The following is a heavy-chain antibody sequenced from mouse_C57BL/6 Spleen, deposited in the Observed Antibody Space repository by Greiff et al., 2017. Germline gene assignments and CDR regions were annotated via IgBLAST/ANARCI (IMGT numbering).Heavy chain of an antibody. CDR3: ARSGLDNYGSSSYYARDN. V-gene: IGHV1-82*01. CDR1: GYAFSSSW. CDR2: IYPGDGDT. D-gene: IGHD1-1*01. J-gene: IGHJ4*01. Sequence: VQLQQSGPELVKPGASVKISCKASGYAFSSSWMNWVKQRPGKGLEWIGRIYPGDGDTNYNGKFKGKATLTADKSSSTAYMQRSSLTSEDSAVYFCARSGLDNYGSSSYYARDNWGQGTSVTVYS.